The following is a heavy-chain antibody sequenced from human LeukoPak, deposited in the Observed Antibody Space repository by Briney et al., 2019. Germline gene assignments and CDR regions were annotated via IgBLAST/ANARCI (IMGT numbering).Heavy chain of an antibody. J-gene: IGHJ5*02. CDR2: IYYSGST. CDR3: ARDQQLVRGFDP. D-gene: IGHD6-6*01. Sequence: SETLSLTCTVSGGSISSYYWSWIRQPPGEGLEWIGYIYYSGSTNYNPSLKSRVTISVDTSKNQFSLKLSSVTAADTAVYYCARDQQLVRGFDPWGQGTLVTVSS. V-gene: IGHV4-59*01. CDR1: GGSISSYY.